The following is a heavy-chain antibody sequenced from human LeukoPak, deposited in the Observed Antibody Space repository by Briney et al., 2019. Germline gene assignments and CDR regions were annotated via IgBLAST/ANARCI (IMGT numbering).Heavy chain of an antibody. V-gene: IGHV3-21*01. CDR2: ISSSSSYI. CDR3: ARDRSPFYDSTGRHAFDI. Sequence: GGSLRLSCAASGFTFSSYSMNWVRQAPGKGLEWVSSISSSSSYIYYADSVKGRFTISRDNAKNSLYLHMNSLRAEDTAVYYCARDRSPFYDSTGRHAFDIWGQGTMVTVSS. J-gene: IGHJ3*02. CDR1: GFTFSSYS. D-gene: IGHD3-22*01.